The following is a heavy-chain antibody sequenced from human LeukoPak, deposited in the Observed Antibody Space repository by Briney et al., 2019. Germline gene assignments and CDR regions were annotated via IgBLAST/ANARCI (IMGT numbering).Heavy chain of an antibody. CDR2: IYYSGGT. D-gene: IGHD2-15*01. J-gene: IGHJ4*02. V-gene: IGHV4-39*07. CDR1: GGSISSSSYY. Sequence: SETLSLTCTVSGGSISSSSYYWGWIRQPPRKWLEWIGSIYYSGGTYYTPSLKSRVTISVDTSKNQFSLKLSSVPAADTAVYYCARDQVSDCSGGSCYFDYWGQGTLVTVSS. CDR3: ARDQVSDCSGGSCYFDY.